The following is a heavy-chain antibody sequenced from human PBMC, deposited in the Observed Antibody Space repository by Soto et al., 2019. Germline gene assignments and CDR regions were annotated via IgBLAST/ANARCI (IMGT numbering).Heavy chain of an antibody. CDR3: AGHYDDGNVCPPGDY. Sequence: QLQLQESGPGLVKPSETLSLTCTVSGGSISSNSHYWGWIRQPPGKGLEWIGSIYYSGNTYYNSSLESRSTISVDTSQNQFSLKLSSVTAADSVVYFGAGHYDDGNVCPPGDYWGQGTPVTVSS. CDR1: GGSISSNSHY. D-gene: IGHD3-3*01. CDR2: IYYSGNT. V-gene: IGHV4-39*01. J-gene: IGHJ4*02.